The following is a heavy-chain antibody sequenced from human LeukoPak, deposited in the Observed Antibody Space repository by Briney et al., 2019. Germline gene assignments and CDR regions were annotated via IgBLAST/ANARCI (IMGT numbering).Heavy chain of an antibody. D-gene: IGHD3-22*01. J-gene: IGHJ4*02. Sequence: ASVKVSCKAPGYTFTGYYMHWVRQAPGQGLEWMGRINPNSGGTNYAQKFQGRVTMTRDTSISTAYMELSRLRSDDTAVYYCARLSDSSGYYPHRYFDYWGQGTLVTVSS. CDR1: GYTFTGYY. CDR2: INPNSGGT. V-gene: IGHV1-2*06. CDR3: ARLSDSSGYYPHRYFDY.